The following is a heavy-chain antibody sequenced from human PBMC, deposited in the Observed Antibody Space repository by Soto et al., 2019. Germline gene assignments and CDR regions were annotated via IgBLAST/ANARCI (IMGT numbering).Heavy chain of an antibody. CDR1: GFTFSSYA. V-gene: IGHV3-23*04. J-gene: IGHJ6*02. Sequence: EEQLVESGGGLVQPGGSLRLSCEGSGFTFSSYALSWVRLRPGRGLEWVAWISGSGTGTNTADSVKGRFTITRDNSKTTVYLQMNSLTVEDTAVYYCAKERTGSNNYYGMDVWGQGTTVTVSS. CDR3: AKERTGSNNYYGMDV. CDR2: ISGSGTGT. D-gene: IGHD1-26*01.